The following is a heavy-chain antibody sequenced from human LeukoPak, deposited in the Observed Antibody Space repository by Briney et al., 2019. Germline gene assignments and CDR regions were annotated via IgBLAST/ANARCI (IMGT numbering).Heavy chain of an antibody. D-gene: IGHD3-3*01. CDR3: ARRDDFYYFDY. J-gene: IGHJ4*02. CDR2: IYQSGST. CDR1: GYSISSGYY. V-gene: IGHV4-38-2*01. Sequence: PSETLSLTCAVSGYSISSGYYWGWIRQPRGKGLEWIVSIYQSGSTYYNPSLKSRVTISENTAKNQFSLKQSSVTAADTAVYYCARRDDFYYFDYWGQGTLVTVSS.